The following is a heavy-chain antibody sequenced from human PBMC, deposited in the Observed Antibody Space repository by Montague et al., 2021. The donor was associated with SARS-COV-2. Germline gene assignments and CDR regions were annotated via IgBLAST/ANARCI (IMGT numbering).Heavy chain of an antibody. CDR3: ASHPVFQQLYS. CDR2: IHHTGIT. J-gene: IGHJ4*02. D-gene: IGHD6-13*01. Sequence: SETLSLTCAVSGASVTSINWWSWVRQPPGRGLEWIAEIHHTGITNFNPSLRSRVPISLDTSKNQPSLTLNSVTAADTATYFCASHPVFQQLYSWGQGTLVSVSS. CDR1: GASVTSINW. V-gene: IGHV4-4*02.